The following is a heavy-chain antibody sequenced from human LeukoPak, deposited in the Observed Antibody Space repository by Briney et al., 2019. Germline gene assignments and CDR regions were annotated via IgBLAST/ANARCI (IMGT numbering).Heavy chain of an antibody. V-gene: IGHV4-59*01. J-gene: IGHJ2*01. Sequence: SETLSLTCTVSGGSISSYYWSWIRQPPGKGLEWIGYIYYSGSTNYNPSLKSRVTISVDTSKNQFSLKLSSVTAADTAVYYCARSSSSWRYWYFDLWGRGTLVTVSS. CDR3: ARSSSSWRYWYFDL. D-gene: IGHD6-13*01. CDR2: IYYSGST. CDR1: GGSISSYY.